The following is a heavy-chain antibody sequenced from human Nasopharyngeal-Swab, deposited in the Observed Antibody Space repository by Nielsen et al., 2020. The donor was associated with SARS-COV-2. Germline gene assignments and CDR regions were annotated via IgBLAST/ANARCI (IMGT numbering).Heavy chain of an antibody. J-gene: IGHJ4*02. D-gene: IGHD1-26*01. CDR2: ISGSGGST. CDR3: AKVSWEWELLRWYFDY. Sequence: GESLKISCAASGFTFSSYAMSWVRQAPGKGLEWVSAISGSGGSTYYADSVKGRFTISRDNSKNTLYLQMNSLRAEDTAVCYCAKVSWEWELLRWYFDYWGQGTLVTVSS. V-gene: IGHV3-23*01. CDR1: GFTFSSYA.